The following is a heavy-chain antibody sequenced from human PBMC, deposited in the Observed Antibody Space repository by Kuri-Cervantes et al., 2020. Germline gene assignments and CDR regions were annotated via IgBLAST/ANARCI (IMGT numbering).Heavy chain of an antibody. D-gene: IGHD2-2*01. CDR2: ITHSGST. CDR3: ARGVTRVQLLHPFDP. CDR1: GGSFSGYY. Sequence: SETLSLTCAVYGGSFSGYYWNWIRQPPGKGLKWIGEITHSGSTNYNPSLKSRVTISVDTSKNQFSLKLSSVTAADTAVYYCARGVTRVQLLHPFDPWGQGTLVTVSS. J-gene: IGHJ5*02. V-gene: IGHV4-34*01.